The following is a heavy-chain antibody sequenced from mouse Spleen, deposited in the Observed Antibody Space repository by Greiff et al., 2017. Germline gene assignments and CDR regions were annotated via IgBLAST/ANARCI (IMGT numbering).Heavy chain of an antibody. CDR1: GFTFSSFG. J-gene: IGHJ4*01. Sequence: EVKVEESGGGLVQPGGSRKLSCAASGFTFSSFGMHWVRQAPEKGLEWVAYISSGSSTIYYADTVKGRFTISRDNPKNTLFLQMTSLRSEDTAMYYCARYGETSMDYWGQGTSVTVSS. CDR3: ARYGETSMDY. V-gene: IGHV5-17*02. D-gene: IGHD1-1*02. CDR2: ISSGSSTI.